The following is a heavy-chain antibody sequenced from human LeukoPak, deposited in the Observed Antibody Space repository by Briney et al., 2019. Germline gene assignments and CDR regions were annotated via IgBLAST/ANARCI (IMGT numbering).Heavy chain of an antibody. V-gene: IGHV1-8*01. CDR1: GYTFTNYD. D-gene: IGHD2-2*01. Sequence: ASVKVSCKASGYTFTNYDINWVRQATGQGLEWMGYMKPNSGNTGYAQKFQGRVTMTTDTSTSTAYMELRSLRSDDTAVYYCARDYTDCSSTSCPIDYWGQGTLVTVSS. CDR3: ARDYTDCSSTSCPIDY. J-gene: IGHJ4*02. CDR2: MKPNSGNT.